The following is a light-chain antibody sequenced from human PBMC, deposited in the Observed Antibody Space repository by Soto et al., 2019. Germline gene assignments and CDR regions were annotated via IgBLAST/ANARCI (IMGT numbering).Light chain of an antibody. CDR1: QSVNSN. CDR2: GAS. J-gene: IGKJ1*01. Sequence: ETVMTQSPATLSVSPGERATLSCRASQSVNSNLAWYQQKLGQAPRVLIYGASTRATGVPARFSGSGSGTEFILTMSSLQSEDFAVYYCQHYNTWPWTFGQGTKVELK. V-gene: IGKV3-15*01. CDR3: QHYNTWPWT.